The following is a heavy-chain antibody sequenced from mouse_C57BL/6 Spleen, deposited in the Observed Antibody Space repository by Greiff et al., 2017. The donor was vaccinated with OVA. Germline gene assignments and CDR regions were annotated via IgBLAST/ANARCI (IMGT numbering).Heavy chain of an antibody. CDR3: ARGGFDY. J-gene: IGHJ2*01. V-gene: IGHV1-26*01. CDR2: INPNNGGT. CDR1: GYTFTDYY. Sequence: VQLQQSGPELVKPGASVKISCKASGYTFTDYYMNWVKQSHGKSLEWIGDINPNNGGTSYNQKFKGKATLTVDKSSSTAYMELRSLTSEDSAVYYCARGGFDYWGKGTTLTVSS.